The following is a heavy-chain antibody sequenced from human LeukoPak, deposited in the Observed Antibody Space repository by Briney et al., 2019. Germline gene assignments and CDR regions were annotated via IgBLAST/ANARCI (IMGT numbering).Heavy chain of an antibody. CDR1: GYTFTSNG. J-gene: IGHJ3*02. Sequence: ASVKVSCKASGYTFTSNGICWVRQAPGQGLEWMGWISAYNGNTNYEQKLQGRVTMTTDTSTSTAYMELRSLRSDDTAVYYCASLKNSYDSSGYLVTDAFDIWGQGTMVTVSS. CDR3: ASLKNSYDSSGYLVTDAFDI. D-gene: IGHD3-22*01. CDR2: ISAYNGNT. V-gene: IGHV1-18*01.